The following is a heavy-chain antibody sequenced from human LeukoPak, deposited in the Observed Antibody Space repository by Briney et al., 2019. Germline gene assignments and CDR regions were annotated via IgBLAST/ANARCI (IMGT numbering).Heavy chain of an antibody. J-gene: IGHJ5*02. CDR3: ARSIGSSWTYNWFDP. D-gene: IGHD6-13*01. Sequence: GESLKISCKGSGYSFTSYWIGWVRQMPGKGLEWMGIIYPGDSDTRYSPSFQGQVTISADKSISTAYLQWSSLKASDTAMYHCARSIGSSWTYNWFDPWGQGTLVTVSS. CDR2: IYPGDSDT. V-gene: IGHV5-51*01. CDR1: GYSFTSYW.